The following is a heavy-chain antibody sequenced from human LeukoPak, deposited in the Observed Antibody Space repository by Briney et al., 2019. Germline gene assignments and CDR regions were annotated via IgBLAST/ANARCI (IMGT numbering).Heavy chain of an antibody. Sequence: PGGSLRLSCVGSGFTFSSYSMNWVRQAPGKGLEWVSYISGTSNTIYYADSVKGRFTVSRDNAKNSLYPQLNSLRAEDTAIYYCARDLGSYSSGWYMGFDYWGQGTLVTVSS. CDR1: GFTFSSYS. D-gene: IGHD6-19*01. CDR3: ARDLGSYSSGWYMGFDY. V-gene: IGHV3-48*01. J-gene: IGHJ4*02. CDR2: ISGTSNTI.